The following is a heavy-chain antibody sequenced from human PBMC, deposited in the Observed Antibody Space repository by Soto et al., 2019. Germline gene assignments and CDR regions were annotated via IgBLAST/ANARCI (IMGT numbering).Heavy chain of an antibody. CDR1: GFTFSSYA. J-gene: IGHJ3*02. CDR2: ISGSGGST. CDR3: ATTGWYDYVWGSYRYAFDI. Sequence: GGSLRLSCAASGFTFSSYAMSWVRQAPGKGLEWVSAISGSGGSTYYADSVKGRFTISRENSKNTLYLQMNSLRAEDTAVYYCATTGWYDYVWGSYRYAFDIWGQGTMVTVSS. V-gene: IGHV3-23*01. D-gene: IGHD3-16*02.